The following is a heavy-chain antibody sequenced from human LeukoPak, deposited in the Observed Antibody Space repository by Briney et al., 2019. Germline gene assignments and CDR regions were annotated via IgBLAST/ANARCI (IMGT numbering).Heavy chain of an antibody. CDR1: GGSISSGSYY. CDR2: IYTSGST. Sequence: ASETLSLTCTVSGGSISSGSYYWSWIRQPAGRGLEWIGRIYTSGSTNYNPSLKSRVTISVDTSKNQFSLKLSSVPAADTAVYYCARYDYVWGSGWFDPWGQGTLVTVSS. D-gene: IGHD3-16*01. CDR3: ARYDYVWGSGWFDP. V-gene: IGHV4-61*02. J-gene: IGHJ5*02.